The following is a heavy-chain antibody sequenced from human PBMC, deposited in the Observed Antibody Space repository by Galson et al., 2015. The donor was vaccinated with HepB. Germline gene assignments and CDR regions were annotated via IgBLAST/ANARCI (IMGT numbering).Heavy chain of an antibody. Sequence: SVKVSCKASGGTFSSYAISWVRQAPGQGLEWMGGIIPIFGTANYAQKFQGRVTITADKSTSTAYMELSSLRSEDTAVYYCARGVAGLTHLDYWGQGTLVTVSS. CDR2: IIPIFGTA. D-gene: IGHD6-19*01. CDR3: ARGVAGLTHLDY. V-gene: IGHV1-69*06. J-gene: IGHJ4*02. CDR1: GGTFSSYA.